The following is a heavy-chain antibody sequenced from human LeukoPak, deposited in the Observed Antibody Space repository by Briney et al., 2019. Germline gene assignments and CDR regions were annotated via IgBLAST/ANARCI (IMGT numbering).Heavy chain of an antibody. CDR2: FDPEDGET. CDR1: GYILTELS. J-gene: IGHJ4*02. D-gene: IGHD1-26*01. V-gene: IGHV1-24*01. Sequence: ASVKVSCKVSGYILTELSMHWVRQAPGKGLEWMGGFDPEDGETIYAQKFQGRGTMTEDTSTDTAYMELNSLRSEDTAVYYCATDLHRIVGATLLDYWGQGTLVTVPS. CDR3: ATDLHRIVGATLLDY.